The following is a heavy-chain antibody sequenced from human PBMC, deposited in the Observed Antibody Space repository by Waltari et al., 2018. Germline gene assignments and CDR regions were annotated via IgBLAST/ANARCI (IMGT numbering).Heavy chain of an antibody. D-gene: IGHD3-3*01. CDR1: GFTFSNYV. J-gene: IGHJ6*03. CDR3: AREADYWSGTYYYYYMDV. Sequence: EVQLVESGGGLVKPGGSLRLSCATSGFTFSNYVMNWARQAPGKGLEGVASMTSTSGYIYYLDSVKGRFTISRDNAKDSLYLQMNSLRVEDTAVYYCAREADYWSGTYYYYYMDVWGKGTTVTVSS. V-gene: IGHV3-21*02. CDR2: MTSTSGYI.